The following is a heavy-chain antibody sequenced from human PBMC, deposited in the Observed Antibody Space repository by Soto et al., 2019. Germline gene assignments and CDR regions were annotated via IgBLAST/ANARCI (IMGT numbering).Heavy chain of an antibody. CDR2: ISYDGSNK. J-gene: IGHJ4*02. Sequence: PGGSLRLSCAASGFTFSSYGMHWVRQAPGKGLEWVAVISYDGSNKYYADSVKGRFTISRDNSKNTLYLQMNSLRAEDTAVYYCAKDARPWPLDYWGQGTLVTVSS. D-gene: IGHD5-12*01. CDR1: GFTFSSYG. CDR3: AKDARPWPLDY. V-gene: IGHV3-30*18.